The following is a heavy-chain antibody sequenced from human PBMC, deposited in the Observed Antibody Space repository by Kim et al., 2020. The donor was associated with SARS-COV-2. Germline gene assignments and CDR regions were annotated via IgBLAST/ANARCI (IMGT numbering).Heavy chain of an antibody. J-gene: IGHJ3*01. Sequence: GRSTTHADSVGGRFTTSRDHAQNTLYLQMNSLSVEDTAVYYCARDPIWGQGTMVTVSS. V-gene: IGHV3-74*01. CDR3: ARDPI. CDR2: GRST.